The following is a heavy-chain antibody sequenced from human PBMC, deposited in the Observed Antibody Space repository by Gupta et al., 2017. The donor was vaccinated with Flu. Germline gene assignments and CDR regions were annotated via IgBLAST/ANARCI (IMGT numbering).Heavy chain of an antibody. CDR2: ISWNSGGI. Sequence: EVQLVESGGGLVQPGRSLRLSREASGLTFGDYAMQWVRQAPGKGLEWVSGISWNSGGIGYADSVKGRFTISRDNAKNSLYLQMNSLRAEDTALYYCAKGNDYSNYVYFNQWGQGTLVTVSS. J-gene: IGHJ1*01. V-gene: IGHV3-9*01. D-gene: IGHD4-4*01. CDR3: AKGNDYSNYVYFNQ. CDR1: GLTFGDYA.